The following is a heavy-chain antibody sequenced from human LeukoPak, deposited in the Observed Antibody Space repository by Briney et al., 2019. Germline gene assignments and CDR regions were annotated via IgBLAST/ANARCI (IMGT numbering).Heavy chain of an antibody. Sequence: GGSLRLSCAASGFTFSTYWVTWVRQAPGKGLEWVANINQDGSEKYYVDSVKGRFTISRDNAKNSLYLQMNSLRAEDTAVYYCARLTGLSYYDSSPTFDPWGQGTLVTVSS. CDR1: GFTFSTYW. CDR2: INQDGSEK. J-gene: IGHJ5*02. CDR3: ARLTGLSYYDSSPTFDP. V-gene: IGHV3-7*01. D-gene: IGHD3-22*01.